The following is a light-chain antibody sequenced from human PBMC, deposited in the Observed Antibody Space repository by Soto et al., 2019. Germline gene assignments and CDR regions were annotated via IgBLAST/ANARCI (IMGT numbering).Light chain of an antibody. V-gene: IGKV3-11*01. CDR2: DAS. CDR1: QSIANS. J-gene: IGKJ5*01. CDR3: QQFDDSVT. Sequence: QYPASVSVSPGERATLSCRASQSIANSLAWYQQKPGQAPRLLIYDASNRATGIPARFSGSGSGTDFTLTISGLEPEDSAVYYCQQFDDSVTFGQGTRLEI.